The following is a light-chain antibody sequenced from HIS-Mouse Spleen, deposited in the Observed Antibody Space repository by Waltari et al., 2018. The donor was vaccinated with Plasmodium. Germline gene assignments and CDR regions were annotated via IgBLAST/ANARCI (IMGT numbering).Light chain of an antibody. CDR3: SSYTSSSTWV. V-gene: IGLV2-14*01. CDR2: EVS. Sequence: QSALTQPASVSGSPGQSLTISCTGTSRDVGGYNYFSWYQQHPGKAPKLMIYEVSNRPSGVSNRFSGSKSGNTASLTISGLQAEDEADYYCSSYTSSSTWVFGGGTKLTVL. CDR1: SRDVGGYNY. J-gene: IGLJ3*02.